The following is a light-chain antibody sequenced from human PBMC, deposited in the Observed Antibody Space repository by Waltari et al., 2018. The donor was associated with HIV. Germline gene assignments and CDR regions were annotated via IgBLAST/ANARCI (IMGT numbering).Light chain of an antibody. J-gene: IGKJ3*01. CDR2: SAS. Sequence: DIQLTQSPSFLSASVGDRVTNTCRASQGLSSYLAWYQQQPGKAPKRMSYSASTLQSGVPSSVSGGGYGTEFRLTISSLQPEDFATYYWQQIVSYPSPCTFGPGAKVDFK. V-gene: IGKV1-9*01. CDR1: QGLSSY. CDR3: QQIVSYPSPCT.